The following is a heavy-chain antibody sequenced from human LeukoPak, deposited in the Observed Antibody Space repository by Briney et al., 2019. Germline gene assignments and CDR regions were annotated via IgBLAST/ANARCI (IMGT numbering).Heavy chain of an antibody. D-gene: IGHD6-6*01. Sequence: GGSLRLSCAASGFTFSSYGMHWVRQAPVKGLEWVAVISYDGSNKYYADSVKGRFTISRDNSKNTLYLQMNSLRAEDTAVYYCAKVLQYSSSKIHYYYYYGMDVWGQGTTVTVSS. V-gene: IGHV3-30*18. J-gene: IGHJ6*02. CDR3: AKVLQYSSSKIHYYYYYGMDV. CDR1: GFTFSSYG. CDR2: ISYDGSNK.